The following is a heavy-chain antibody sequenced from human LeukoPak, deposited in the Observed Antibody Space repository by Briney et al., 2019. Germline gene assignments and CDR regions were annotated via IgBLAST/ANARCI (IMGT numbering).Heavy chain of an antibody. CDR2: ISWNSGTI. Sequence: SGGSLRLSCAASGFTFSDYYMSWIRQAPGKGLEWVPGISWNSGTIGYADSVKGRFTISRDSVKNSLYLQMNSLRAEDTALYYCAKDRADVLRYFAPDYWGQGTLVTVSS. V-gene: IGHV3-9*01. CDR1: GFTFSDYY. J-gene: IGHJ4*02. D-gene: IGHD3-9*01. CDR3: AKDRADVLRYFAPDY.